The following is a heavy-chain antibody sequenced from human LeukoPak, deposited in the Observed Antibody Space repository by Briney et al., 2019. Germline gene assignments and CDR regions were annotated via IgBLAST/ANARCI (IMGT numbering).Heavy chain of an antibody. D-gene: IGHD5-12*01. CDR1: GFTFSSYG. CDR3: ARDSGYEEGYYFDY. J-gene: IGHJ4*02. V-gene: IGHV3-33*01. Sequence: GGSLGLSCAASGFTFSSYGMHWVRQAPGKGLEWVAVIWYDGSNKNYADSVKGRFTISRDNSKNTLYLQMNSLRAEDTAVYYCARDSGYEEGYYFDYWGQGTLVTVSS. CDR2: IWYDGSNK.